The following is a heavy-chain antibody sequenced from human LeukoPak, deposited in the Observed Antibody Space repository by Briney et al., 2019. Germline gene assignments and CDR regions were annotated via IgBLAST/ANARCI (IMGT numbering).Heavy chain of an antibody. CDR3: ARTSGWYSVEIYYYFDY. V-gene: IGHV3-23*01. CDR2: ISGSGPST. D-gene: IGHD6-19*01. J-gene: IGHJ4*02. CDR1: GFIFQNYA. Sequence: GGSLRLSCAASGFIFQNYAMSWVRQAPGKGLEWASSISGSGPSTDYADSVKGRFTISRDKAKNTLYLQMNSLRAEDTAVYYCARTSGWYSVEIYYYFDYWGQGTLVTVSS.